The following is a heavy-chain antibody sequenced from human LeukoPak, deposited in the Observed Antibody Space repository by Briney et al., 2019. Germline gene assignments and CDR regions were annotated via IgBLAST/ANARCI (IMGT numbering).Heavy chain of an antibody. CDR1: GGTFSSYA. CDR3: ARGVGALHAFDI. CDR2: IIPILGIA. V-gene: IGHV1-69*04. J-gene: IGHJ3*02. D-gene: IGHD1-26*01. Sequence: SVKVSCKASGGTFSSYAISWLRQAPGQGLEWMGRIIPILGIANYAQKFQGRVTITADKSTSTAYMELSSLRSEDTAVYYCARGVGALHAFDIWGQGTMVTVSS.